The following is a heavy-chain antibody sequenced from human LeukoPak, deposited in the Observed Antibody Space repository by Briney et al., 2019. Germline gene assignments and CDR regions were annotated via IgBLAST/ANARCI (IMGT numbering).Heavy chain of an antibody. Sequence: GGSLRLSCAASGFTFSSYGMTWVRQAPGKGLEWVSGISGSGVTTHYADSVKGRFTISRDNSKNTRYLQMNSLRAEDTAVYYCAKDRRYSSDWGQGTLVTVSS. V-gene: IGHV3-23*01. CDR2: ISGSGVTT. CDR1: GFTFSSYG. J-gene: IGHJ4*02. D-gene: IGHD6-19*01. CDR3: AKDRRYSSD.